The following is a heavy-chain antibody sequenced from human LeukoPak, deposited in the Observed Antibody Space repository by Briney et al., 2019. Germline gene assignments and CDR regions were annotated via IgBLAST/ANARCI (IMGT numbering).Heavy chain of an antibody. J-gene: IGHJ4*02. Sequence: GGSLRLSCAVSGFTLTNHGVSWVRQAPGKGLEWVSIITGTGGRYYGDSVKGRFILSRDNSKNTVYIQMSSLRAEDTATNYCAKDYCRDGNCPFPFLDSWGQGTLVTVSS. CDR3: AKDYCRDGNCPFPFLDS. CDR1: GFTLTNHG. D-gene: IGHD2-15*01. CDR2: ITGTGGR. V-gene: IGHV3-23*01.